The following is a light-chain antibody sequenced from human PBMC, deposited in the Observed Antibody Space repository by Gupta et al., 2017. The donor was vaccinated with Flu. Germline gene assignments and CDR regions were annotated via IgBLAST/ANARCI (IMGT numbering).Light chain of an antibody. CDR2: DVS. CDR3: SSYTSTTTFYV. CDR1: SSDVGNSDY. Sequence: QSALTQPASVSGSPGHSITISCTGTSSDVGNSDYVSWYQKDPGKAPKLLIYDVSNRPSGVSSRFSGSKSGNTASLTISGLQAEDETDYYCSSYTSTTTFYVFGTGTKVTVL. V-gene: IGLV2-14*01. J-gene: IGLJ1*01.